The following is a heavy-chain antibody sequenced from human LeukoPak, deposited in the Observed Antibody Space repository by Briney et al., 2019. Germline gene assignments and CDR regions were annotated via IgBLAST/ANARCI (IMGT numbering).Heavy chain of an antibody. V-gene: IGHV4-59*08. J-gene: IGHJ4*02. CDR1: GGSFSGYY. Sequence: PSETLSLTCAVYGGSFSGYYWSWIRQPPGKGLEWIGYIYYSGSTNYNPSLKSRVTISVDTSKNQFSLKLSSVTAADTAVYYCARTYSYGYDYWGQGTLVTVSS. CDR2: IYYSGST. CDR3: ARTYSYGYDY. D-gene: IGHD5-18*01.